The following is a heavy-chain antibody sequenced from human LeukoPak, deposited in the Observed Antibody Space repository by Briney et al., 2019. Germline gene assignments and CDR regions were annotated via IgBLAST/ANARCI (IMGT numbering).Heavy chain of an antibody. J-gene: IGHJ5*02. CDR2: ISGSGGST. Sequence: GGSLRLSCAAAGFTFSRYAMSWVRQAAGEGLEWVLSISGSGGSTYYADSVQGRFTISRDNSQNTLFLQMNSLRAEDTAVYYCAKDGGSLYNWFDPWGQGTLVTVSS. CDR1: GFTFSRYA. CDR3: AKDGGSLYNWFDP. D-gene: IGHD3-16*01. V-gene: IGHV3-23*01.